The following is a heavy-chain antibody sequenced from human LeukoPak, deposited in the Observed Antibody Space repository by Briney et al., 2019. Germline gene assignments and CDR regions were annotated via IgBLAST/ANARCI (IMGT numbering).Heavy chain of an antibody. V-gene: IGHV3-15*01. Sequence: KPGGSLRLSCEASGITISSAWMSWVRQPPGKGLEYVGRIKSESDGGTTDHPAPVKGRFTISRDDSKNTLYLQMNSLTIEDTAVYYCTTPPDWGQGTLVTVSP. CDR3: TTPPD. CDR1: GITISSAW. CDR2: IKSESDGGTT. J-gene: IGHJ4*02.